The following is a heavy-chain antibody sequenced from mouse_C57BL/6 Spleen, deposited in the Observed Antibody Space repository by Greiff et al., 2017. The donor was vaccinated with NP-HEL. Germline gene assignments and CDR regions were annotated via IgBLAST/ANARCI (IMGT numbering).Heavy chain of an antibody. Sequence: QVQLQQSGAELARPGASVKLSCKASGYTFTSYGISWVKQRPGQGLEWIGEIYPRSGNTYYNEKFKGKATLTADKSSSTAYMELRSLTSDDSAVYFCARGASYYYGSSPYYFDYWGQGTTLTVSS. CDR3: ARGASYYYGSSPYYFDY. J-gene: IGHJ2*01. CDR2: IYPRSGNT. D-gene: IGHD1-1*01. CDR1: GYTFTSYG. V-gene: IGHV1-81*01.